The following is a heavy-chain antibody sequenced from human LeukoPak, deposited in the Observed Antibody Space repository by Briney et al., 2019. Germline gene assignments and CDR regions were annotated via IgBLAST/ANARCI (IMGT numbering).Heavy chain of an antibody. CDR1: GFLFDEYA. Sequence: PGGSLRLSCAASGFLFDEYAMQWIRQAPGKGLEWVSGISYTSETKGYVDSVKGRFTISRDNSKNSLYLQMNSLRAEDTALYYCARDRGGSSQLGDAFDVWGHGTMVTVSS. V-gene: IGHV3-9*01. CDR3: ARDRGGSSQLGDAFDV. CDR2: ISYTSETK. D-gene: IGHD2-15*01. J-gene: IGHJ3*01.